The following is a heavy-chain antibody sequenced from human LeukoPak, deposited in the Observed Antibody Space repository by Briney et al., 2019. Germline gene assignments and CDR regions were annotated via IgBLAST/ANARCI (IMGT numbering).Heavy chain of an antibody. J-gene: IGHJ3*02. D-gene: IGHD6-19*01. CDR1: GGTFSSYA. Sequence: SVKVSCKASGGTFSSYAVSWVRQAPGQGLEWMGGIIPIFGTANYAQKFQGRVTITADESTSTAYMELSSLRSEDTAVYYCASRFSGWVGAFDIWGQGTMVTVSS. CDR3: ASRFSGWVGAFDI. CDR2: IIPIFGTA. V-gene: IGHV1-69*01.